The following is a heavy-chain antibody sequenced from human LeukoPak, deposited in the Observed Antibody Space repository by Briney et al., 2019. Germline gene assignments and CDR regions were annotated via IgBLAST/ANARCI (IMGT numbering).Heavy chain of an antibody. Sequence: PSETLSLTCTVSGHSIINSCYWGWIRQPPGKGLEWIGSIYHTGSTYYNPSLKSRVTISVDTSKNPFSLKLNSVTAADTAVYYCARAVDSSGFSTFQHWGQGTLVTVPS. CDR1: GHSIINSCY. J-gene: IGHJ1*01. CDR3: ARAVDSSGFSTFQH. V-gene: IGHV4-38-2*02. D-gene: IGHD3-22*01. CDR2: IYHTGST.